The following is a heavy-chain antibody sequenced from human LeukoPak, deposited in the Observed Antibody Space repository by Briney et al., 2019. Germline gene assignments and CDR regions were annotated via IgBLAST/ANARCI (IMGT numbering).Heavy chain of an antibody. D-gene: IGHD2-2*03. Sequence: ASVKVSCKASGYTFTSYGISWVRQAPGQGLEWMGWISAYNGNTNYAQKLQGRVTMTTDTSTSTAYMELRSLRSDDTAVYYCARMDIVVVPAAMGYYYYYYMDVWGKGTAVTVSS. CDR3: ARMDIVVVPAAMGYYYYYYMDV. CDR1: GYTFTSYG. CDR2: ISAYNGNT. V-gene: IGHV1-18*01. J-gene: IGHJ6*03.